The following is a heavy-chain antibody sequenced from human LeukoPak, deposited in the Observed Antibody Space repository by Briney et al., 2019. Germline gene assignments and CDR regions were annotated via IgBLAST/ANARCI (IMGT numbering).Heavy chain of an antibody. CDR1: GFTFDDYG. V-gene: IGHV3-20*04. CDR2: INWNGGST. D-gene: IGHD6-13*01. Sequence: GGSLRLSCAASGFTFDDYGMSWVRQAPGKGLEWVSGINWNGGSTGYADSVKGRFTISRDNAKNSLYLQMNSLRAEDTAVYYCSGSGSSWYSIDYYYMDVWGKGTTVTISS. CDR3: SGSGSSWYSIDYYYMDV. J-gene: IGHJ6*03.